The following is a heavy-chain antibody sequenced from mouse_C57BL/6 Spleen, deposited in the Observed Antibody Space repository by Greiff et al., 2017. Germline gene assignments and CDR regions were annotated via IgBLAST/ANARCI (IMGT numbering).Heavy chain of an antibody. CDR2: ISYDGSN. J-gene: IGHJ3*01. CDR3: ARDRWDGFAY. D-gene: IGHD4-1*01. V-gene: IGHV3-6*01. Sequence: DVKLQESGPGLVKPSQSLSLTCSVTGYSITSGYYWNWIRQFPGNKLEWMGYISYDGSNNYNPSLKNRISITRDTSKNQFFLKLNSVTTEDTATYYCARDRWDGFAYWGQGTLVTVSA. CDR1: GYSITSGYY.